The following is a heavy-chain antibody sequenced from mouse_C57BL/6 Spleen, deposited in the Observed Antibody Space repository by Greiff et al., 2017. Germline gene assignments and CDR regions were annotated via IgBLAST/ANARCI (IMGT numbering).Heavy chain of an antibody. V-gene: IGHV2-5*01. CDR1: GFSLTSYG. CDR3: AKGLYAMDY. Sequence: VQLQESGPGLVQPSQSLSITCTVSGFSLTSYGVHWVRQSPGKGLEWLGVIWRGGSTDYNAAFMSRLSITKDNAKSQVFCKMNSLQADDTAIYYCAKGLYAMDYWGQGTSVTVSS. CDR2: IWRGGST. J-gene: IGHJ4*01.